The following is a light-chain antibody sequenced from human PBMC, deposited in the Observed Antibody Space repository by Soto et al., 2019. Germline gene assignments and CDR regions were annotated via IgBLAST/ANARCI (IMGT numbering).Light chain of an antibody. J-gene: IGKJ2*01. CDR1: QSISNW. Sequence: DIQMTQSTSTLSASVGDRVTITCRASQSISNWLAWYQQKPGKAPKLLIYKASTLESGVPSSFSGSGSGTEFTLTISSLQPDDFATYYCQQSNSYSPMYTFGQGTKLEIK. CDR3: QQSNSYSPMYT. V-gene: IGKV1-5*03. CDR2: KAS.